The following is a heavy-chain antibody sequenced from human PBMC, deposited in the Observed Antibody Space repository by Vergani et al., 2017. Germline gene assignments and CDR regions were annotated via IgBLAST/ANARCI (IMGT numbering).Heavy chain of an antibody. CDR1: GFISSSYW. D-gene: IGHD3-10*02. V-gene: IGHV3-7*01. J-gene: IGHJ6*02. Sequence: EGQLVESGGDWVQRGGSLRLSCAASGFISSSYWMSWVRQAPGKGLEWVANVNQDGSEKYYVDSVRGRFTISRDNAKNSIYLQMNSLRAEDTAVYFCVRDPRIRRCSGNYGINNYHGMDVWGQGTTVIVSS. CDR2: VNQDGSEK. CDR3: VRDPRIRRCSGNYGINNYHGMDV.